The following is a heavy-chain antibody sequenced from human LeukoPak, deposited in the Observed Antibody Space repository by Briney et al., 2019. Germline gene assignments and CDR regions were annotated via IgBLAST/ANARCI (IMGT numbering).Heavy chain of an antibody. Sequence: PSETLSLTCTVSGGFISSSSYYWGWIRQPPGKGLEWIGSIYYSGSTYYNPSLKSRVIISVDTSKNQFSLELSSVTAADTAVYYCARGDYYDSSGYQSPSFDYWGQGTLVTVSS. J-gene: IGHJ4*02. V-gene: IGHV4-39*01. CDR3: ARGDYYDSSGYQSPSFDY. CDR2: IYYSGST. D-gene: IGHD3-22*01. CDR1: GGFISSSSYY.